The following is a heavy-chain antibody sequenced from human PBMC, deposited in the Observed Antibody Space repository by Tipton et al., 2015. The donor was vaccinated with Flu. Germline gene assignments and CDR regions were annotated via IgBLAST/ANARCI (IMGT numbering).Heavy chain of an antibody. D-gene: IGHD3-3*01. CDR1: NASLSGSYW. V-gene: IGHV4-4*02. Sequence: TLSLTCTVSNASLSGSYWWSWVRQPPAKGLEWIGAIFHNGETNYSPSLKSRLTMSLDKSSSQFSLKLTSVTAADTAVYYCAREAYDFFTYSAMTDYWGQGTLVSVSS. CDR2: IFHNGET. J-gene: IGHJ4*02. CDR3: AREAYDFFTYSAMTDY.